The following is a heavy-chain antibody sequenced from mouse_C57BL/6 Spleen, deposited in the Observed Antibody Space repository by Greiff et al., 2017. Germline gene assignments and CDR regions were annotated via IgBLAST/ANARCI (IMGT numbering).Heavy chain of an antibody. D-gene: IGHD2-5*01. V-gene: IGHV5-17*01. J-gene: IGHJ4*01. CDR3: ARDYSNPYCAMGY. CDR1: GFTFSDYG. CDR2: ISSGSSTI. Sequence: EVKLMESGGGLVKPGGSLKLSCAASGFTFSDYGMHWVRQAPEKGLEWVAYISSGSSTIYYADTVKGRFTISRDNAKNTLFLQMTSLRSEDTAMYYCARDYSNPYCAMGYWGQGASVTVSS.